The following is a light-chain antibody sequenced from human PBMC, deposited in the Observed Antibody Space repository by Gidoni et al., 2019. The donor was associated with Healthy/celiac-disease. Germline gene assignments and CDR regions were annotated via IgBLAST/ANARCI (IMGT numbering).Light chain of an antibody. V-gene: IGKV4-1*01. Sequence: DILMTQSPDSLAVSLGERATINCKSSQSGVYSSNNKNYLAWYQQKPGQPPKLLIYWASTRESGVPDRFSGSGSGTDFTLTISSLQAEDVAVYYCQQYYSTSYTFGQGTKLEIK. CDR2: WAS. J-gene: IGKJ2*01. CDR3: QQYYSTSYT. CDR1: QSGVYSSNNKNY.